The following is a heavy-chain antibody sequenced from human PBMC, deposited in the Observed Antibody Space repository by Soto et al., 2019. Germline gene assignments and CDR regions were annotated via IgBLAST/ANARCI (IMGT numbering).Heavy chain of an antibody. CDR3: ARPKGSYSSGYYYFDY. CDR1: GGTFSIYA. Sequence: SVKVSCKTSGGTFSIYAIYWVRQAPGQGLEWMGAIIPLFGTADYAQKSQGRVTVTADESTSTASMELSSLRSEDTAVYYCARPKGSYSSGYYYFDYWGQGTLVTVSS. D-gene: IGHD6-19*01. J-gene: IGHJ4*02. V-gene: IGHV1-69*13. CDR2: IIPLFGTA.